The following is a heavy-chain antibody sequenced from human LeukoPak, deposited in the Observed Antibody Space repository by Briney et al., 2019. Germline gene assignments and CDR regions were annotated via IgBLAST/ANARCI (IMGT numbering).Heavy chain of an antibody. Sequence: ASVKVSCKASGYTFISYDFSWVRQAPGQGLEWMGWISAYNNNTNYAQKLQGRVTMTTDTSTSTAYMELRSLRSDNTAVYYCARGLHYGDYWGQGTLVTVSS. V-gene: IGHV1-18*01. D-gene: IGHD3-16*01. J-gene: IGHJ4*02. CDR2: ISAYNNNT. CDR3: ARGLHYGDY. CDR1: GYTFISYD.